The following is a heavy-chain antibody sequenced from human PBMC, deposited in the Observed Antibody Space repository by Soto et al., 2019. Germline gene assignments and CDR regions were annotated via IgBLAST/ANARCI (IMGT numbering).Heavy chain of an antibody. Sequence: ASVKVSCKVSGYTLTELSMHWVRQAPGKGLEWMGGFDPEDGETIYAQKFQGRVTMTEDTSTDTAYMELSSLRSEDTAVYYCATDLGVYNRGELSSQSAFDIWGQGTMVTVSS. D-gene: IGHD3-16*02. CDR1: GYTLTELS. CDR3: ATDLGVYNRGELSSQSAFDI. J-gene: IGHJ3*02. V-gene: IGHV1-24*01. CDR2: FDPEDGET.